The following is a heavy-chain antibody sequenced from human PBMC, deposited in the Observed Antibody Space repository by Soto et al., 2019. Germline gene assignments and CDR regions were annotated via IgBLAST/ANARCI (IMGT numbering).Heavy chain of an antibody. V-gene: IGHV4-34*01. CDR1: GGSFSGYY. D-gene: IGHD2-15*01. CDR3: ARGGRDIVVVVAATRAYNWFDP. J-gene: IGHJ5*02. Sequence: SETLSLTCAVYGGSFSGYYWSWIRQPPGKGLVWIGEINHSGSTNYNPSLKSRVTISVDTSKNQFSLKLSSVTAADTAVYYCARGGRDIVVVVAATRAYNWFDPWGQGTLVTVSS. CDR2: INHSGST.